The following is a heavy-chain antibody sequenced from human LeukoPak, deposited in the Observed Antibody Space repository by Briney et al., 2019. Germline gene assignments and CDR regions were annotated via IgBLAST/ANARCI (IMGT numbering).Heavy chain of an antibody. CDR1: GFTFNKYP. J-gene: IGHJ4*02. CDR3: AKDAQASSSWSEFFDY. D-gene: IGHD6-13*01. Sequence: GGSLRLSCAVSGFTFNKYPMNWVRQAPGKGLEWISTLSYSGATHYADSVKGRFTISSDNAKNSLYLQMNSLRAEDTAVYYCAKDAQASSSWSEFFDYWGQGTLVTVSS. CDR2: LSYSGAT. V-gene: IGHV3-23*01.